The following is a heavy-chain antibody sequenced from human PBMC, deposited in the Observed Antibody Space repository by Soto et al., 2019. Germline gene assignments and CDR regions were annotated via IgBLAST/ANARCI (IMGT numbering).Heavy chain of an antibody. Sequence: GASVKVSCKASGDTFTSYPSSWVRQAPGQGLEWMGGIIPLFGTPNYAQKFQGRLTITADKSTSTVYTEMSGLNSDDTAEYDCARNGVAGIDHCGQGTLVTVSS. D-gene: IGHD3-3*01. CDR3: ARNGVAGIDH. V-gene: IGHV1-69*06. CDR2: IIPLFGTP. J-gene: IGHJ4*02. CDR1: GDTFTSYP.